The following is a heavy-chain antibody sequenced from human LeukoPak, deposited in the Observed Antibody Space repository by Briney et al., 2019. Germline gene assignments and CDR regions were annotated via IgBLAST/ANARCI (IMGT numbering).Heavy chain of an antibody. J-gene: IGHJ4*02. D-gene: IGHD3-22*01. CDR3: ARHPTYYYDSSGYYFDY. CDR1: GGSISTYC. V-gene: IGHV4-59*08. CDR2: IYYTGST. Sequence: SETLSLTCTVSGGSISTYCWSWVRQPPGKGLEWIGYIYYTGSTNYNPSLKSRVTISLDTSKKQFSLKLNSVTAADTAVYYCARHPTYYYDSSGYYFDYWGQGTLVTVSS.